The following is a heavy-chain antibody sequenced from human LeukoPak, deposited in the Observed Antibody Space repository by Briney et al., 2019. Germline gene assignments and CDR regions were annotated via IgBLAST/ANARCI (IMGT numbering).Heavy chain of an antibody. Sequence: AGGSLRLSCAASGFTFSSYSMNWVRQAPGKGLEWVSSTSSSSSYIYYADSVKGRFTISRDNAKNSLYLQMNSLRAEDTAVYYCASVFVNEDGSSSPDYWGQGTLVTVSS. V-gene: IGHV3-21*01. CDR1: GFTFSSYS. D-gene: IGHD2-15*01. CDR3: ASVFVNEDGSSSPDY. J-gene: IGHJ4*02. CDR2: TSSSSSYI.